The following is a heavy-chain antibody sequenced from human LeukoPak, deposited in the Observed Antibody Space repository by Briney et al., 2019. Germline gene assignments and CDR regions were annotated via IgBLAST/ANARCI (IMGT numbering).Heavy chain of an antibody. D-gene: IGHD6-19*01. CDR1: GFTFSSYT. CDR2: ISGSSYYI. J-gene: IGHJ4*02. V-gene: IGHV3-21*04. CDR3: AREQAVAGGRVYFDY. Sequence: PGGSLRLSCAASGFTFSSYTINWVRQAPGKGLEWVSSISGSSYYIYYADSVRGRFTISRDNAKNSVYLQMNSLRAEDTALYHCAREQAVAGGRVYFDYWGQGTLVTVSS.